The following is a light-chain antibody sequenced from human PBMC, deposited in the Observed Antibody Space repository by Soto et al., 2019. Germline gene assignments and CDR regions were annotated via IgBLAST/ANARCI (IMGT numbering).Light chain of an antibody. CDR1: QSVSIY. CDR2: DAS. CDR3: QQRVDWLT. Sequence: EIVLTQSPATLSLSPGERATLSCRASQSVSIYLAWYQQKPGQAPRLLIYDASNRATGIPARFSGSGSGTDFNLTISSLEPEDFAVYYCQQRVDWLTFGGGTKVEIK. J-gene: IGKJ4*01. V-gene: IGKV3-11*01.